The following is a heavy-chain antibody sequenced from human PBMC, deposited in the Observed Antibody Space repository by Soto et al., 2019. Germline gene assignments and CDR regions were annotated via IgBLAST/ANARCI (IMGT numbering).Heavy chain of an antibody. CDR2: INPSGGST. CDR3: ANRGDSSSSHPSDYYYGMDV. CDR1: GYTFTSYY. D-gene: IGHD6-6*01. Sequence: ASVKVSCKASGYTFTSYYMHWVRHAPGQGLEWMGIINPSGGSTSYAQKFQGRVTMTRDTSTSTVYMELSSLRSEDTAVHYCANRGDSSSSHPSDYYYGMDVWGQGTTVTVSS. J-gene: IGHJ6*02. V-gene: IGHV1-46*01.